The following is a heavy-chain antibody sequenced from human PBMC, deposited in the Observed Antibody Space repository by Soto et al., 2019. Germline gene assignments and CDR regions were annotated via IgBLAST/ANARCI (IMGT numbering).Heavy chain of an antibody. CDR2: IRNKAYGGST. CDR3: AKEMAQLAACIGY. Sequence: GGSLRLSCTTSGFSFADYTLSWFRQAPGKGLEWLGFIRNKAYGGSTYYADSVKGRFTISRDNSKNTLYLQMNSLRAEDTAVYYCAKEMAQLAACIGYWGQGTLVTLSS. CDR1: GFSFADYT. J-gene: IGHJ4*02. D-gene: IGHD6-25*01. V-gene: IGHV3-23*01.